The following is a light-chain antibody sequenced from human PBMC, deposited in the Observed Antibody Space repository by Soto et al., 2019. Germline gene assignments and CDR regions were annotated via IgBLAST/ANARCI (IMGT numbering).Light chain of an antibody. J-gene: IGKJ5*01. CDR3: MQSTQLPPT. CDR1: QSLLHITGETF. CDR2: EVS. Sequence: DDVMTQTPLSLSVAPGQPASISCKSSQSLLHITGETFLFWYLQKPGQSPQLLIYEVSTRVSGVPDSFSGSGSGTDFTLEISRVETDDVGIYYCMQSTQLPPTFGQGTRLGIE. V-gene: IGKV2D-29*02.